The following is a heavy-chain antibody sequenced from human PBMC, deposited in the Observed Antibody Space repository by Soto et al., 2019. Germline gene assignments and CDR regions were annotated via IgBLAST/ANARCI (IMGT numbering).Heavy chain of an antibody. CDR2: INAANGDT. Sequence: GASVKVSCKASGYTFTSYGIHWVRQAPGQRLEWMGWINAANGDTKYSPKFQGRVTITRDTSESTAYMELSSLRSEDTAVYYCVRRHVSATGIDWFDPWGQGTLVTVSS. V-gene: IGHV1-3*01. CDR1: GYTFTSYG. J-gene: IGHJ5*02. D-gene: IGHD6-13*01. CDR3: VRRHVSATGIDWFDP.